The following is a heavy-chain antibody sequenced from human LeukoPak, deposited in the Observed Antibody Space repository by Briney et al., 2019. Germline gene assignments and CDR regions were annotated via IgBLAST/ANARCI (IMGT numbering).Heavy chain of an antibody. D-gene: IGHD6-13*01. CDR2: IIPIFGTA. J-gene: IGHJ4*02. CDR3: ARDEREYSSSWYAVGGYYFDY. CDR1: GGTFSSYA. Sequence: ASVKVSCKASGGTFSSYAISWVRQAPGQGLEWMGGIIPIFGTANYAQKFQGRVTITADESTSTAYMELSSLRSEDTAVYYCARDEREYSSSWYAVGGYYFDYWGQGTLVTVSS. V-gene: IGHV1-69*13.